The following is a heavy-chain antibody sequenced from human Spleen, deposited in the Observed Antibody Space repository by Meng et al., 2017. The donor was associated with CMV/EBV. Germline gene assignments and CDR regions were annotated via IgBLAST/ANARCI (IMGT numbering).Heavy chain of an antibody. CDR2: IYYSGST. Sequence: SETLSLTCTVSGGSISSGDYYWSWIRQPPGKGLEWIGYIYYSGSTSYNPSLKSRVTISVDTSNTQFSLKLSSVTAADTAVYYCARARRDSIDYWGQGTLVTVSS. CDR3: ARARRDSIDY. D-gene: IGHD2-21*01. CDR1: GGSISSGDYY. J-gene: IGHJ4*02. V-gene: IGHV4-30-4*02.